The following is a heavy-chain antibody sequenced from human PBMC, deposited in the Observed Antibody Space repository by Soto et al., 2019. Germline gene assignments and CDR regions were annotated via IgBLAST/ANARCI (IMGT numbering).Heavy chain of an antibody. Sequence: GGSLRLSCAASGFTVSSNYMNWVRQAPGKGLEWVSVIYSGGSTYYADSVKGRFTISRDNSKNTLYLQMNSLRAEDTAVYYCAGDPKTEGYCSGGSCYGRWYAFDIWGQGTMVTVSS. CDR1: GFTVSSNY. V-gene: IGHV3-66*01. D-gene: IGHD2-15*01. J-gene: IGHJ3*02. CDR3: AGDPKTEGYCSGGSCYGRWYAFDI. CDR2: IYSGGST.